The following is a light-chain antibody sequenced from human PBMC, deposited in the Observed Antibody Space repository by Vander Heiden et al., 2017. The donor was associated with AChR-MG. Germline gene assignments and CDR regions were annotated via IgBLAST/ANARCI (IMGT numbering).Light chain of an antibody. CDR1: QGVSSN. J-gene: IGKJ1*01. CDR2: GAA. CDR3: QQYNNWPPWT. V-gene: IGKV3-15*01. Sequence: EIVMTQSPATLSLSPGETATLPCRASQGVSSNLAWYQQRPGQAPRLLMYGAATRATGIPARFSGSGSGTEFTRTISSLQSEDFAVYYCQQYNNWPPWTFGQGTKVEIK.